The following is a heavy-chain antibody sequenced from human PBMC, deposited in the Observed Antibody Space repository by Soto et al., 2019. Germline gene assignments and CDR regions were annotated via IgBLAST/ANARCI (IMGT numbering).Heavy chain of an antibody. CDR2: INAGNGNT. CDR1: GYTFTSYA. D-gene: IGHD4-17*01. Sequence: ASVKVSCKASGYTFTSYAMHWVRQAPGQRLEWMGWINAGNGNTKYSQKFQGRVTITRDTSASTAYMELSSLRSEDTAVYYCARDPDYGDKYYYGMDVWGQGTTVTSP. CDR3: ARDPDYGDKYYYGMDV. J-gene: IGHJ6*02. V-gene: IGHV1-3*01.